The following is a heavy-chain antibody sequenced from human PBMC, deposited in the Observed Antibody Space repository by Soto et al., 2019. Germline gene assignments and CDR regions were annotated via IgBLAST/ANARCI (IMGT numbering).Heavy chain of an antibody. CDR1: GGSIISASYS. J-gene: IGHJ4*02. CDR3: ARHPRDDYNYGGSGIFDY. V-gene: IGHV4-30-4*08. CDR2: IYSSGST. D-gene: IGHD4-4*01. Sequence: QVQLQESGPRLVKPSQTLSLSCAVSGGSIISASYSWNWIRQSPGRGLEWIGHIYSSGSTYYNPSLKSRVTLSVDTSKNQLSLKLNSVTAADTAVYYCARHPRDDYNYGGSGIFDYWGQGTLVTVSS.